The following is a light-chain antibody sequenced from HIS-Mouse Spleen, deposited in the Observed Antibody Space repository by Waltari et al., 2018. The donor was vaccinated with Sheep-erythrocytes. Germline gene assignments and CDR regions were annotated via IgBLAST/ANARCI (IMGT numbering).Light chain of an antibody. CDR1: QGISSY. CDR3: QQLNSYPHT. CDR2: AAS. Sequence: DIQLTQSPSFLSASVGDRVNITCRASQGISSYLAWYQQKPGKAPKLLIYAASTLQSGVPSRFSGSGSGTEFTLTIISLQPEDFATYYCQQLNSYPHTFGQGTKLEIK. V-gene: IGKV1-9*01. J-gene: IGKJ2*01.